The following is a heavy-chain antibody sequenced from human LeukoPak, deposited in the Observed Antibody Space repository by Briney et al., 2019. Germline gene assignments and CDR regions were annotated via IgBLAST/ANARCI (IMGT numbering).Heavy chain of an antibody. D-gene: IGHD6-19*01. CDR1: GYTFTGYY. CDR2: INPNSGGT. J-gene: IGHJ5*02. V-gene: IGHV1-2*02. CDR3: ARDLPIHGYSSGWYDWFDP. Sequence: ASVKVSCKASGYTFTGYYMHWVRQAPGQGLEWMGWINPNSGGTNYAQKLQGRVTMTTDTSTSTAYMELRSLRSDDTAVYYCARDLPIHGYSSGWYDWFDPWGQGTLVTVSS.